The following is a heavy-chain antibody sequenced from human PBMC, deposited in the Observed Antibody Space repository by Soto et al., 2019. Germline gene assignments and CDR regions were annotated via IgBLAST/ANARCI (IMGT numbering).Heavy chain of an antibody. CDR2: INAGNGNT. CDR1: GYTFTSYA. V-gene: IGHV1-3*01. Sequence: QVQLVQSGAEVKKPGASVKVSCKASGYTFTSYAMHWVRQAPGQRLEWMGWINAGNGNTKYSQKFQGRVTITRDTSASTAYMELCSLRSEDTAVYYCARGPGGPDGPGDYWGQGTLVIVSS. CDR3: ARGPGGPDGPGDY. J-gene: IGHJ4*02. D-gene: IGHD2-15*01.